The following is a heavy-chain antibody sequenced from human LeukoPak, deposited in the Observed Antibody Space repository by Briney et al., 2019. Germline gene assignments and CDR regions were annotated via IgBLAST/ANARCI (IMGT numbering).Heavy chain of an antibody. CDR1: GGTFSSYA. CDR3: ARGGADGQLDPERGTYYYYYMEG. Sequence: ASVKVSCKASGGTFSSYAISWVRQAPGQGLEWMGGIIPIFGTANYAQKFQGRVTITADESTSTAYMELSSLRSEDTAVYYWARGGADGQLDPERGTYYYYYMEGWGKGTTVTVSS. D-gene: IGHD6-13*01. CDR2: IIPIFGTA. J-gene: IGHJ6*03. V-gene: IGHV1-69*13.